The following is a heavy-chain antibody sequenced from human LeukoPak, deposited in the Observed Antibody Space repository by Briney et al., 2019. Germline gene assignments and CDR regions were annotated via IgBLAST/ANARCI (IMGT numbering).Heavy chain of an antibody. CDR1: GFSVSSNY. V-gene: IGHV3-21*01. CDR2: ISSSSSYI. Sequence: GGSLRLSCAASGFSVSSNYMNWVRQAPGKGLEWVSSISSSSSYIYYADSVKGRFTISRDNAKNSLYLQMNSLRAEDTAVYYCARGSSRFDYWGQGTLVTVPS. CDR3: ARGSSRFDY. D-gene: IGHD2-2*01. J-gene: IGHJ4*02.